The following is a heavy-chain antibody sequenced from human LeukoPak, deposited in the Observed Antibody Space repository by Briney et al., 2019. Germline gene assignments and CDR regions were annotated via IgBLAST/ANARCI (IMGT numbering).Heavy chain of an antibody. CDR1: GFTFNGYY. V-gene: IGHV3-11*01. CDR3: ARDISETTAAAYFDS. J-gene: IGHJ4*02. D-gene: IGHD6-13*01. Sequence: GGSLRLSCAASGFTFNGYYMSWIRQAPGRGLEWVSYISSSGNTIYYADSVKGRFTISRDNAKNSLYLQMNSLRAEDTAVYYCARDISETTAAAYFDSWGQGTLVTVSS. CDR2: ISSSGNTI.